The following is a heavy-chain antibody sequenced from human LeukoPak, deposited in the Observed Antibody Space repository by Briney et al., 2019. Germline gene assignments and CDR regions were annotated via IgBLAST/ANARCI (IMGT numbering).Heavy chain of an antibody. D-gene: IGHD4-23*01. V-gene: IGHV3-74*01. CDR3: VRDLILVDTPGDDFDY. CDR1: GFTFSNYW. J-gene: IGHJ4*02. CDR2: INVDGSVK. Sequence: PGGSLRLSCAASGFTFSNYWMHWVRQVPGKGLVWVSRINVDGSVKSYADSVKGRFTISRDNAKNTVSLQMNSLRAEDTAVYYCVRDLILVDTPGDDFDYWGQGARSPSPQ.